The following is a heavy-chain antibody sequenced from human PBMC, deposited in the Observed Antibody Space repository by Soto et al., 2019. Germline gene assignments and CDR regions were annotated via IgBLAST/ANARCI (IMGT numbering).Heavy chain of an antibody. CDR2: IKHDGSEK. CDR1: GFTFSSYW. D-gene: IGHD3-3*01. V-gene: IGHV3-7*01. J-gene: IGHJ4*02. CDR3: EREPGEFWSAYPYFDP. Sequence: EVQLVESGGGLVQPGGSLRLSCTASGFTFSSYWMNWVRQAPGKGLEWVANIKHDGSEKYYVDSVQGRFTISRDNAKNSLYLQMNSLRADDTAVHYCEREPGEFWSAYPYFDPWGQGTLVTVYS.